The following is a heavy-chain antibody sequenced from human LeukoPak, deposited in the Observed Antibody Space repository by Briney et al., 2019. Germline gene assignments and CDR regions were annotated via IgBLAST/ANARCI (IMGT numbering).Heavy chain of an antibody. Sequence: GGSLRLSCAASGFTFSSYVMHWVRQAPGKGLEWVAAIWSDGSNKYYTDSVKGRFTISRDNSKNKLYLQMNSLRVEDTAVYYCARETSSYNDHWGQGALVTVSS. V-gene: IGHV3-33*01. CDR1: GFTFSSYV. J-gene: IGHJ4*02. CDR2: IWSDGSNK. CDR3: ARETSSYNDH. D-gene: IGHD3-3*01.